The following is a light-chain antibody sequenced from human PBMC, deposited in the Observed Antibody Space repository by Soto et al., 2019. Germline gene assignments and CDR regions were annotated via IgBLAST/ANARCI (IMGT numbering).Light chain of an antibody. CDR3: QQYYAYSYT. J-gene: IGKJ2*01. CDR1: QAVNSW. CDR2: RAA. V-gene: IGKV1-5*03. Sequence: IQMTQSPSTVSASVGDRVTITCRARQAVNSWVAWYQHKSGKAPKLLIYRAATLENGVPSRFSGSGSETEFTLTISGLQPHDSGTYYCQQYYAYSYTFGQGNKVEIK.